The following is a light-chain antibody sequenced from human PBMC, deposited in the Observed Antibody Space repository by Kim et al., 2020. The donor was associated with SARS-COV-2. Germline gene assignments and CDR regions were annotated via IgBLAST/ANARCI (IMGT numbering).Light chain of an antibody. Sequence: DIQMTQSPSSLSASVGDRVTITCQASQDIDNYLNWYQQKPGKAPKLLIYDASNLEAGVPSRFSGSGSGTDFTFTINSLQAEDFATYYCQQYDDLPFTFGPGTRVDI. CDR2: DAS. CDR3: QQYDDLPFT. V-gene: IGKV1-33*01. J-gene: IGKJ3*01. CDR1: QDIDNY.